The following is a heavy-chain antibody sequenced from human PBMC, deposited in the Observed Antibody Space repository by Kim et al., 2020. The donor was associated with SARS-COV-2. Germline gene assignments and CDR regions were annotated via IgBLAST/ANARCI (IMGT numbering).Heavy chain of an antibody. CDR3: ARGGGGGDCYWD. D-gene: IGHD2-21*01. Sequence: NYNPSLKGRVTMSVDTSKTQFSLKLSSVTAADTAGYYWARGGGGGDCYWDWGQGTLVTVSS. J-gene: IGHJ4*02. V-gene: IGHV4-4*07.